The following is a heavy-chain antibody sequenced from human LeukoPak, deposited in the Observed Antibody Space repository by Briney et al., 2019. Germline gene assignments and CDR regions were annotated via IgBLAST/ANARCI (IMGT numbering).Heavy chain of an antibody. CDR1: GGSISSGGYY. Sequence: SQTLSLTCTVSGGSISSGGYYWSWIHQHPGKGLEWIGYIYYSGSTYYNPSLKSRVTISVDTSKNQFSLKLSSVTAADTAVYYCARDGGAVTTWYFDLWGRGTLVTVSS. D-gene: IGHD4-17*01. V-gene: IGHV4-31*03. CDR3: ARDGGAVTTWYFDL. J-gene: IGHJ2*01. CDR2: IYYSGST.